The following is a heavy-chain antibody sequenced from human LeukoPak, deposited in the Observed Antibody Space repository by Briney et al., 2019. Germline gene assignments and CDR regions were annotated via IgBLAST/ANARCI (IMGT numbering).Heavy chain of an antibody. CDR3: ATGPGASGWYVDY. V-gene: IGHV1-24*01. D-gene: IGHD6-19*01. CDR1: GYTLTELS. J-gene: IGHJ4*02. CDR2: FDPEDGET. Sequence: ASVKVSCKVSGYTLTELSMHWVRQAPGKGLEWMGGFDPEDGETVYAQKFQGRVTMTEDTSTDTAYMELSSLRSEDTAVYYCATGPGASGWYVDYWGQGTLVTVSS.